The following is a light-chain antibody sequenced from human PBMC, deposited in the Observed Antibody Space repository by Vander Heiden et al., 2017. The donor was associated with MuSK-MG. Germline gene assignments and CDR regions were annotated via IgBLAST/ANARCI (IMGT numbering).Light chain of an antibody. V-gene: IGKV3-15*01. CDR3: QRYNDWPYT. CDR1: QSVNRN. Sequence: EVVMPQSPATLSVSPGDRVTLSCRASQSVNRNLAWYQQKPGQAPRLLIYAASTRASGIPARFSGSGSGTEFSLTITSLQAEDVAVYYCQRYNDWPYTFGQGTKLESK. CDR2: AAS. J-gene: IGKJ2*01.